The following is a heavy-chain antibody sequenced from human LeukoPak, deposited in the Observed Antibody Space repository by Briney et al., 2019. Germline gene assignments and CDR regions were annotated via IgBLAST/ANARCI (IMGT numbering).Heavy chain of an antibody. CDR2: ISYDGSNK. J-gene: IGHJ4*02. Sequence: GRSLRLSCAASGFTFSSYGMHWVRQAPGKGLEWVAVISYDGSNKYYADSVKGRFTISRDNSKNTLYLQMNSLRAEDTAVYYCASRAIAVANARGQGTLVTVSS. CDR3: ASRAIAVANA. CDR1: GFTFSSYG. D-gene: IGHD6-19*01. V-gene: IGHV3-30*03.